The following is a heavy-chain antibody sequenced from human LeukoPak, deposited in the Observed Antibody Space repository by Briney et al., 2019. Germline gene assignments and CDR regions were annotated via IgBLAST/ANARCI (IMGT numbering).Heavy chain of an antibody. D-gene: IGHD1-1*01. V-gene: IGHV3-23*01. J-gene: IGHJ2*01. CDR1: GFTFSSYA. CDR3: AEWNSVYWYFDL. Sequence: GGSLSLSCAVSGFTFSSYAMSCVRQVPGKGLEWVSSICGRGGSTLYADSVKGRFTISRDNSKNTLYLQMNSLRAEDTALYYCAEWNSVYWYFDLWGRGTLVTVSS. CDR2: ICGRGGST.